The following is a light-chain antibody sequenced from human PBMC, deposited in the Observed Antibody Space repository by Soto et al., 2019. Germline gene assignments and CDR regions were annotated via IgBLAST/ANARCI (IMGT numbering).Light chain of an antibody. Sequence: AIQMTQSPSSLSASLGDSVAITCRASQDIKNDLAWYRHRPGTDPKLLIYAATALQSGVPLRVSGSGSGTDFTLTIRNLQPEDSATYYCLQDYSHPPTFGQGTRLEIK. J-gene: IGKJ2*01. CDR3: LQDYSHPPT. CDR1: QDIKND. V-gene: IGKV1-6*01. CDR2: AAT.